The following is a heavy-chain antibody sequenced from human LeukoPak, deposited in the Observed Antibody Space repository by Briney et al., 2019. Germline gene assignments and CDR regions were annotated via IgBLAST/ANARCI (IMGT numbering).Heavy chain of an antibody. J-gene: IGHJ4*02. CDR3: ARIFDS. CDR1: GGSVSTSDYY. CDR2: IFHNGKA. V-gene: IGHV4-39*07. Sequence: SETLSLTCTVSGGSVSTSDYYWGWIRQTPGKGLEWIGDIFHNGKANYNPSLKGRVTISIDTSNNQFSLRLPSVTAADTAVYYCARIFDSWGQGTLVTVSS.